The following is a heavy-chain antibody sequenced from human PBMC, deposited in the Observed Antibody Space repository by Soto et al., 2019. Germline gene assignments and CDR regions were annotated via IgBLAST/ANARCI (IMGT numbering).Heavy chain of an antibody. D-gene: IGHD4-17*01. CDR2: LSLYNGNT. CDR1: GYSFTHYG. V-gene: IGHV1-18*04. J-gene: IGHJ4*02. Sequence: VQLVQSGAEVKKPGASVKVTCKASGYSFTHYGISWVRQAPGQGLEWMGWLSLYNGNTNYAQDFQGRVTMTADASTTTAYMELRGLRPDDTAVYYCARIGYGVTLVDNWGQGTLVIVSS. CDR3: ARIGYGVTLVDN.